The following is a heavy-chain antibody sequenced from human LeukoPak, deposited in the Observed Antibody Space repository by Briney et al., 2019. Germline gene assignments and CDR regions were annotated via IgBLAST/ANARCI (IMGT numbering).Heavy chain of an antibody. D-gene: IGHD3-22*01. J-gene: IGHJ3*01. Sequence: ASVKVSCKVSRYTLTELSMHWVRQAPGKGLEWMGGFDPEHGETIYAQMFQGRVTMTEGTSTDTAYMELSSLRSEDTAVYYCATGRLYYDRRGYYENDAFDSWGQGTMVTVSS. CDR2: FDPEHGET. CDR3: ATGRLYYDRRGYYENDAFDS. V-gene: IGHV1-24*01. CDR1: RYTLTELS.